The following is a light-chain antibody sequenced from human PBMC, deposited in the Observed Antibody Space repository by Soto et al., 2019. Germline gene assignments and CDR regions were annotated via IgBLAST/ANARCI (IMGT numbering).Light chain of an antibody. Sequence: EIVLTQSPSTLSLSPGERSTFSCRASQNVNNFLAWYQQKPGQAPRLLIYDAFNRATGIPARFSGSRSGTDFNITISSLESEDFAIYYCQQRSNWPTSGQGTRLE. J-gene: IGKJ5*01. CDR1: QNVNNF. V-gene: IGKV3-11*01. CDR3: QQRSNWPT. CDR2: DAF.